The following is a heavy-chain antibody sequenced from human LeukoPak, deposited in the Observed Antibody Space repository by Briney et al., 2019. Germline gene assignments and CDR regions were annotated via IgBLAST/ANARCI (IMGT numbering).Heavy chain of an antibody. Sequence: SETLSLTCAVHGGSFSGYYWSWIRQPPGKGLEWIGEINHSGSTNYNPSLKSRVTISVDTSKNQFSLKLSSVTAADTAVYYCARGRRLADYFDYWGQGTLVTVSS. J-gene: IGHJ4*02. CDR3: ARGRRLADYFDY. CDR2: INHSGST. CDR1: GGSFSGYY. V-gene: IGHV4-34*01.